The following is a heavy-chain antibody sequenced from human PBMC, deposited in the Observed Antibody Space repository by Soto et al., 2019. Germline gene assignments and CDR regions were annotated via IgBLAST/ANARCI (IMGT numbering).Heavy chain of an antibody. J-gene: IGHJ5*02. CDR2: ISGSGGST. CDR1: GFTFSSYA. Sequence: GGSLRLSCAASGFTFSSYAMSWVRQAPGKGLEWVSAISGSGGSTYYADSVKGRFTISRDNSKNTLYLQMNSLRAEDTAVYYCAKTSGDGYNLIWFDPWGQGTLVTVSS. CDR3: AKTSGDGYNLIWFDP. V-gene: IGHV3-23*01. D-gene: IGHD5-12*01.